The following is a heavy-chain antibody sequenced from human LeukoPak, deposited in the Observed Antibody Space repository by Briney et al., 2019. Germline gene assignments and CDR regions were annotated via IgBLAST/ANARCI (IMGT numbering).Heavy chain of an antibody. Sequence: KPSETLSVTCTVSGDSVSSGSYYWSWIRQPPGKGLEWVGYIYYSGSTNYNPSLKSRVTISVDTSKNQFSLKLTSVTGADTAVYYCAREGGPYRPLDYSGQGTLVTVSS. J-gene: IGHJ4*02. V-gene: IGHV4-61*01. CDR1: GDSVSSGSYY. CDR2: IYYSGST. CDR3: AREGGPYRPLDY.